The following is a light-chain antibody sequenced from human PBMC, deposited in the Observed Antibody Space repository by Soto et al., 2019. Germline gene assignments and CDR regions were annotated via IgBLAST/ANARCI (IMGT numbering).Light chain of an antibody. V-gene: IGKV3-20*01. Sequence: EYVLTQSPDTLSSSPGEKATLSCRASQSISNFLVAWYQQKPGQPPRPLIHGASSRATGIPERFSGHGSGTEFTLTISRLEPEDFAVYYCQVYDDSLITVGPGTKVDIK. CDR2: GAS. CDR3: QVYDDSLIT. J-gene: IGKJ3*01. CDR1: QSISNFL.